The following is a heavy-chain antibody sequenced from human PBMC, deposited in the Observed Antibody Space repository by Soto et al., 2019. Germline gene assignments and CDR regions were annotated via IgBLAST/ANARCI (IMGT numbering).Heavy chain of an antibody. CDR2: ISAYNGNT. V-gene: IGHV1-18*01. CDR1: GYTFTTYI. CDR3: ARGGGGTLGFDY. Sequence: VQLVQSGAEVKKPGASVKVSCKASGYTFTTYIISWVRQAPGQGLEWRGWISAYNGNTKYAQKFQDRVTMTTDTSTNTVYMELSSLSSDDTAIYYCARGGGGTLGFDYWGQGALVTVSS. J-gene: IGHJ4*02. D-gene: IGHD3-10*01.